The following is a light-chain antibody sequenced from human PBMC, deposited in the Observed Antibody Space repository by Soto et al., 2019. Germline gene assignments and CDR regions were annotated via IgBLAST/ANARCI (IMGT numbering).Light chain of an antibody. V-gene: IGKV1-39*01. J-gene: IGKJ5*01. CDR1: QSISSY. CDR2: AAS. CDR3: QQSYSTPIT. Sequence: IQMTQSPSTLSASVGDRVSITCRASQSISSYLNWYQQKPGKAHKLLIYAASSLQSGVPSRFSGSGSGTDFTLTISSLQPEDFATYYCQQSYSTPITFGQGTRLEI.